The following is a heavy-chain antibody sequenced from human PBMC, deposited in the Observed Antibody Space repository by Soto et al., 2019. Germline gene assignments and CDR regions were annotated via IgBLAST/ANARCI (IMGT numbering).Heavy chain of an antibody. CDR1: GYSFATSG. J-gene: IGHJ5*02. Sequence: QVKLVQSGAEVKKPGDSIKVSCKASGYSFATSGMTWVRQAPGQGLEWVGWISAYNGNSNYDQNLQDRVTMSTDTSTTTAYLELRNLSSDDSGVYYCARAGQYYDASGYATWGQGTLITVSS. V-gene: IGHV1-18*01. CDR2: ISAYNGNS. CDR3: ARAGQYYDASGYAT. D-gene: IGHD3-3*01.